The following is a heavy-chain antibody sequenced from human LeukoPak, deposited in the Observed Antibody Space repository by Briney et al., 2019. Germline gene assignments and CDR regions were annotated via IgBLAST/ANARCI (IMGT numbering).Heavy chain of an antibody. V-gene: IGHV3-23*01. CDR1: GFTFSSYA. J-gene: IGHJ4*02. D-gene: IGHD3-22*01. CDR2: ISGSGGST. Sequence: GGSLRLSCAASGFTFSSYAMSWVRQAPGKGLEWVSAISGSGGSTYYADSVRGRFTISRDNSKNTLYLQMNSLRAEDTAVYYCAKVAYYYDSSGYYSPGLLDYWGQGTLVTVSS. CDR3: AKVAYYYDSSGYYSPGLLDY.